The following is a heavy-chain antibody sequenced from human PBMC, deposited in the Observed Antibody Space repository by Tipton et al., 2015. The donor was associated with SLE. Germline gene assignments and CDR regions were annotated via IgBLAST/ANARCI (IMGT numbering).Heavy chain of an antibody. CDR1: GGSFSGYY. D-gene: IGHD2-8*01. Sequence: TLSLTCVVYGGSFSGYYWSWIRQPPGKGLEWIGEINHSGSTNYNPSLKSRVTISVDTSKNQFSLKLSSVTAPDTAVYYCARDGGVNDYWGQGTLVTVSS. J-gene: IGHJ4*02. CDR2: INHSGST. V-gene: IGHV4-34*01. CDR3: ARDGGVNDY.